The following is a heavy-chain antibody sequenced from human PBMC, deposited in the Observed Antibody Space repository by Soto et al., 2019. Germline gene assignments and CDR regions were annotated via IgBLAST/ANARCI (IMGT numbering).Heavy chain of an antibody. J-gene: IGHJ5*02. D-gene: IGHD6-13*01. CDR1: GYTFTSCY. Sequence: ASVKVSCKASGYTFTSCYRHWVRHAPGQGLEWMGIINPSGGSTSYAQKFQGRVTMTRDTSTSTVYMELSSLRSEDTAVYYCARDLGLFSSSSLALNCFDPWGQGTLVTVS. CDR3: ARDLGLFSSSSLALNCFDP. V-gene: IGHV1-46*03. CDR2: INPSGGST.